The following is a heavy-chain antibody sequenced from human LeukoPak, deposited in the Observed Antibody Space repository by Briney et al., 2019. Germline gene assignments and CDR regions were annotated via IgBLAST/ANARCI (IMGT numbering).Heavy chain of an antibody. J-gene: IGHJ4*02. CDR1: GFTFSGHW. CDR2: ITPDGNAA. V-gene: IGHV3-74*03. Sequence: PGGSLRLSCAASGFTFSGHWMHWVRQVPGKGLTAVSRITPDGNAAAYADSVKGRFTISRDNAKNTLYLEMNSLTAEDTALYHCTRSGYSNGYDYWGQGTLVTVSS. CDR3: TRSGYSNGYDY. D-gene: IGHD2-15*01.